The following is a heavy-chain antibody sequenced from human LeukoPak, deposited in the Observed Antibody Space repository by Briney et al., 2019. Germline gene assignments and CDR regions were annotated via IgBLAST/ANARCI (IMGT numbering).Heavy chain of an antibody. D-gene: IGHD6-19*01. CDR2: IDPKSGVT. V-gene: IGHV1-2*06. CDR3: ARDAAVSADY. Sequence: ASVTVSCTASGYTFTGYYMHWVRQAPGQGLEWMGRIDPKSGVTIYAQEFKGRVTMTRDTSIDTAYMDLSRLRSDDTAVYHCARDAAVSADYWGQGTLVTVSS. CDR1: GYTFTGYY. J-gene: IGHJ4*02.